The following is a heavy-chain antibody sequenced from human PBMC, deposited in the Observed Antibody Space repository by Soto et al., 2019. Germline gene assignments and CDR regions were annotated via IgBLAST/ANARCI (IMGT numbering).Heavy chain of an antibody. CDR2: IIPIFGTA. D-gene: IGHD3-3*01. V-gene: IGHV1-69*06. CDR1: GGTFSSYA. J-gene: IGHJ6*02. CDR3: ARGDYDFWSGSPYYYYYCMDV. Sequence: QVQLVQSGAEVKKPGSSVKVSCKASGGTFSSYAISWVRQAPGQGLEWMGGIIPIFGTANYAQKFQGRVTITADKSTSTAYMELSSLRSEDTAVYYCARGDYDFWSGSPYYYYYCMDVWGQGTTVTVSS.